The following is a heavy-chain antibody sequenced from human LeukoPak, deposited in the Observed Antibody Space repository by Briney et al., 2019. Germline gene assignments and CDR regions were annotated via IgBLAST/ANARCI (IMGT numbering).Heavy chain of an antibody. Sequence: PGGSLRLSCAASGFSFSSYGMYWVRQAPGKGLEWVALISHDGSNKYYADSVKGRFIISRDNSKNTLYLQMNSLRADDTAVYYCAKEVRTGLYYHDSRGYSHYWGQGTLVTVSS. CDR1: GFSFSSYG. CDR2: ISHDGSNK. D-gene: IGHD3-22*01. CDR3: AKEVRTGLYYHDSRGYSHY. V-gene: IGHV3-30*18. J-gene: IGHJ4*02.